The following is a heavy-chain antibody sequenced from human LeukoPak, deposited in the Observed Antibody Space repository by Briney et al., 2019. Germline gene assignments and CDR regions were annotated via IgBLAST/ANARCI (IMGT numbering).Heavy chain of an antibody. Sequence: SETLSLTCTVSGGSISSYHWSWIRQPPGKALEWIGYIYYSGSTNYNPPLKSRVTISVDTSKNQFSLKLSSVTAADTAVYYCARDLFRRSALGFWGQGTLVTVSS. V-gene: IGHV4-59*01. D-gene: IGHD1-26*01. CDR3: ARDLFRRSALGF. CDR1: GGSISSYH. CDR2: IYYSGST. J-gene: IGHJ4*02.